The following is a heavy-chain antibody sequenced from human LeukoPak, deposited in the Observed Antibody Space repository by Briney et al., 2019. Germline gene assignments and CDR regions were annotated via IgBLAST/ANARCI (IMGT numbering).Heavy chain of an antibody. CDR3: ARGTPSGSYEP. V-gene: IGHV1-69*04. Sequence: ASVKVSCKASGGTFSSYAISWVRQAPGQGLEWMGRIIPILGIANYAQKFQGRVTITADKSTSTAYMELSSLRSEDTAVNYCARGTPSGSYEPWGQGTLVTVSS. D-gene: IGHD1-26*01. CDR2: IIPILGIA. J-gene: IGHJ5*02. CDR1: GGTFSSYA.